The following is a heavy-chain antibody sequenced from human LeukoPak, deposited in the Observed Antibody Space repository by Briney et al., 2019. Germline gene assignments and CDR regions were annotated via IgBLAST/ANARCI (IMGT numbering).Heavy chain of an antibody. Sequence: SETLSLTCTVSGGSISSSSYYWGWIRQPPGKGLEWIGSIYYSGSTNYNPSLKSRVTISVDTSKNQFSLKLSSVTAADTAVYYCARHVEVRGVIFPFDYWGQGTLVTVSS. CDR1: GGSISSSSYY. CDR3: ARHVEVRGVIFPFDY. V-gene: IGHV4-39*01. J-gene: IGHJ4*02. D-gene: IGHD3-10*01. CDR2: IYYSGST.